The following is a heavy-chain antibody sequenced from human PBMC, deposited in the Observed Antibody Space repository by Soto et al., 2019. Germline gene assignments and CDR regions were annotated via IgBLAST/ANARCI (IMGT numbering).Heavy chain of an antibody. CDR1: GYSFTSYW. J-gene: IGHJ4*02. Sequence: RGESLKISCKGSGYSFTSYWIGWVRQMPGKGLEWMGIIYPGDSDTRYSPSFQGQVTMSADKSISTAYLQWSSLEASDTAIYYCARTAYNYDYPYWGQGTLVTVSS. CDR2: IYPGDSDT. D-gene: IGHD3-16*01. CDR3: ARTAYNYDYPY. V-gene: IGHV5-51*01.